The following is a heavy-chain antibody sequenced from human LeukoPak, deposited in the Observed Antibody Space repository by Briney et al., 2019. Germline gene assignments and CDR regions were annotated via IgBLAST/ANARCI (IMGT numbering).Heavy chain of an antibody. V-gene: IGHV4-39*01. CDR1: GGSISSRSYY. J-gene: IGHJ4*02. D-gene: IGHD3-10*01. Sequence: SETLSLTCTVSGGSISSRSYYWGWIRQPPGKELEWIVNIYYSGNSYYNPSLKSRVTISVDASKNQFSLNLSSATAADTAVYYCARLSYGSGSHYNFYFDFWGQGTLVTVSA. CDR3: ARLSYGSGSHYNFYFDF. CDR2: IYYSGNS.